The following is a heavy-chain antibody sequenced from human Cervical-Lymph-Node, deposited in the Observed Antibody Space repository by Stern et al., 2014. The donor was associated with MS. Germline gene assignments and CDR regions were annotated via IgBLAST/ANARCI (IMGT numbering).Heavy chain of an antibody. J-gene: IGHJ4*02. Sequence: VQLLESGSELKTPGASVKVSCKGSGYTFTVYSINWVRQAPGQGLEWMGWITPRTGNPTYAQGFTGRFVFSVDTSVSTAYLQINSLEAEDTAVYYCARDSSTINFDYWGQGSLVTVSS. CDR1: GYTFTVYS. V-gene: IGHV7-4-1*02. CDR2: ITPRTGNP. CDR3: ARDSSTINFDY. D-gene: IGHD4/OR15-4a*01.